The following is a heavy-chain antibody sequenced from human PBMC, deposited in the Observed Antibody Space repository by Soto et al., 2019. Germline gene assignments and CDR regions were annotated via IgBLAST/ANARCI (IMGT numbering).Heavy chain of an antibody. CDR3: ASLYWYPSHY. Sequence: QVHLVESGGGLVKPGESLRLSCAASGFTFSGYDMTWVRQAPGKGLEWVSYISYTGRDTFYGESVKGRFAISRDNAKNPVYLQMNRLRAEDPAVYFCASLYWYPSHYWGQGTPV. J-gene: IGHJ4*01. V-gene: IGHV3-11*01. CDR2: ISYTGRDT. D-gene: IGHD1-20*01. CDR1: GFTFSGYD.